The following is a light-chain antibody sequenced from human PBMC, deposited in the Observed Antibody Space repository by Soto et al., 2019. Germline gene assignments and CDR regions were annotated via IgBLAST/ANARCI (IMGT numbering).Light chain of an antibody. Sequence: QSVLTQPPSVSGAPGQRVTISCTGSRSNIGATYGVHWYQQLPGTAPKLLIYGNTNRPSGVPDRFSGSKSGTSASLAITGLQAEDEADYYCQSYDSSLSGSVXGGXTKLTVL. CDR1: RSNIGATYG. J-gene: IGLJ2*01. CDR2: GNT. CDR3: QSYDSSLSGSV. V-gene: IGLV1-40*01.